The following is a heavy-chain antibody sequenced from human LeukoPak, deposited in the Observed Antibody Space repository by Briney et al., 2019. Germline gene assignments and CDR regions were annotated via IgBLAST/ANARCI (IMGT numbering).Heavy chain of an antibody. V-gene: IGHV3-7*01. J-gene: IGHJ4*02. CDR2: IKQNGSEK. Sequence: GGSLRLSCAASGFTFSSYWMSWVRQAPGKGLEWVANIKQNGSEKYYVDSVKGRFTISRDNAKNSLYLQMNSLRAEDTAVYYCARTRITMIVGLASRFDYWGQGSLVTVSS. CDR1: GFTFSSYW. D-gene: IGHD3-22*01. CDR3: ARTRITMIVGLASRFDY.